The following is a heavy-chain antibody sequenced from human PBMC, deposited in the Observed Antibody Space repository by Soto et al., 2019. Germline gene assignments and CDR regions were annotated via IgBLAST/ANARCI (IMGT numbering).Heavy chain of an antibody. CDR2: INPNSGGT. Sequence: GASVKVSCKASGYTFTVYYMHWVRQAPGQGLEWMGWINPNSGGTNYAQKFQGWVTMTTDTSTSTAYMELRSLRSDDTAVYYCARESSGEGDYARYFDYWGQGTLVTVSS. CDR3: ARESSGEGDYARYFDY. CDR1: GYTFTVYY. V-gene: IGHV1-2*04. D-gene: IGHD4-17*01. J-gene: IGHJ4*02.